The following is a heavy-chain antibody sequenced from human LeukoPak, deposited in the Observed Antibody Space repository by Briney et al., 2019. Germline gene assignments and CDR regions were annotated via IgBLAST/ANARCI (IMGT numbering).Heavy chain of an antibody. J-gene: IGHJ4*02. D-gene: IGHD3-16*01. CDR1: GFTFSSYA. CDR2: ISGSGGST. Sequence: TGGSLRLSCAASGFTFSSYAMSWVRQAPGKGLEWVSAISGSGGSTYYADSVKGRSTISRDNSKNTLFLQMKSLRVEDTAVFYCAKGIRDSVWGSSLDCWGQGTLVTVSS. CDR3: AKGIRDSVWGSSLDC. V-gene: IGHV3-23*01.